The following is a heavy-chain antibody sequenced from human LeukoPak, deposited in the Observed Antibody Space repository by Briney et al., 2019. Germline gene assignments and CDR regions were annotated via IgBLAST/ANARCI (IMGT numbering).Heavy chain of an antibody. CDR3: ARDYYDSSHGFDI. D-gene: IGHD3-22*01. CDR2: ISDSGGST. V-gene: IGHV3-23*01. CDR1: GFTFSSYA. J-gene: IGHJ3*02. Sequence: GGSLRLSCAASGFTFSSYAMNWVRRAPGKGLEWVSVISDSGGSTYYTDSVKGRFTISRDISKNTLYLQLNSLRAEDTAVYYCARDYYDSSHGFDIWGQGTMVTVSS.